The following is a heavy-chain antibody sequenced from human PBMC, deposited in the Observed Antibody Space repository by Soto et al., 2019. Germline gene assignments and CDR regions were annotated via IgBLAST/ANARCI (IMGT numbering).Heavy chain of an antibody. D-gene: IGHD6-13*01. V-gene: IGHV4-30-2*05. J-gene: IGHJ5*02. CDR2: IYYSGST. CDR3: ARERPDGSRLDP. Sequence: TSETLSLTCAVSGGSISSGAYSWSWIRQPPGKGLEWVGYIYYSGSTYYNPSLKSRVTISVDTSKNQFSLKLSSVTAADTAVYYCARERPDGSRLDPWGQGTLVTVSS. CDR1: GGSISSGAYS.